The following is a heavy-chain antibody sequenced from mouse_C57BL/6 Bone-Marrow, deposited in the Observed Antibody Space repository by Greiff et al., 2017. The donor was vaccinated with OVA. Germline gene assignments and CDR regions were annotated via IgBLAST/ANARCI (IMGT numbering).Heavy chain of an antibody. Sequence: QVPLKESGPGILQPSQTLSLACTFSGFSLSTSGMGLSWLRKPPGQALVWLVSNCNNDTYYNPTLKSRLTISKDTSNYQVFLKLTSVDSADSATYYGAREEYRSDYWGQGTTLTVSS. CDR2: CNNDTY. CDR1: FSLSTSGMGL. V-gene: IGHV8-2*01. CDR3: REEYRSDY. J-gene: IGHJ2*01.